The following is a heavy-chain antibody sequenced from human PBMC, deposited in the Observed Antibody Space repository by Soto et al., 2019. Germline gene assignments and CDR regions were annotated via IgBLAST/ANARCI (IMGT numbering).Heavy chain of an antibody. D-gene: IGHD6-19*01. CDR3: AKDMRRVADTDAFDI. Sequence: GGSLRLSCAASGFTFDDYAIHWVRQAPGKGLEWVSGISWNSGSIGYADSVKGRFTISRDNAKNSLYLQMNSLRAEDTALYYCAKDMRRVADTDAFDIWGQGTMVTVSS. V-gene: IGHV3-9*01. CDR2: ISWNSGSI. CDR1: GFTFDDYA. J-gene: IGHJ3*02.